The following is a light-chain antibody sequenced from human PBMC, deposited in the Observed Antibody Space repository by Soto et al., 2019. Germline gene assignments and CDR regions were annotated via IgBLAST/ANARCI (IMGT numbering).Light chain of an antibody. CDR1: QSVSSN. J-gene: IGKJ2*01. Sequence: EIVMTQSPVTLSVSPGERATLSCRASQSVSSNLAWYQQKPGQAPRLLIYGASTRATGIPARFSGSGSGTEFPLTISSLQSEDFAVYYCQQYNDWRTFGQGTKLEIK. CDR2: GAS. CDR3: QQYNDWRT. V-gene: IGKV3-15*01.